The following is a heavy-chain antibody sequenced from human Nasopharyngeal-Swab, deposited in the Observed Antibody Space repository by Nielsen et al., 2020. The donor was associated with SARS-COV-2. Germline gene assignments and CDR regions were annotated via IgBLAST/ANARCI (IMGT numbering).Heavy chain of an antibody. V-gene: IGHV1-69*04. J-gene: IGHJ5*02. CDR2: IIPMRGIA. Sequence: SVKVSCKASGGTFRSQGISWVRQAPGQGLEWMGRIIPMRGIANYAQKSQGRVTITADKSTSTVYMDLSSLRSEDTAVYYCARGPDPALKFDPWGQGTLVAVSS. CDR1: GGTFRSQG. D-gene: IGHD5-18*01. CDR3: ARGPDPALKFDP.